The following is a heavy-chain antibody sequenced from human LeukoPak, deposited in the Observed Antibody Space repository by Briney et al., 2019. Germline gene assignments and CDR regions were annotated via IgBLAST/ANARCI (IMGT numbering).Heavy chain of an antibody. CDR2: INPNSGGT. CDR1: GYTFTGYY. CDR3: ARTTYGDYEVELDY. V-gene: IGHV1-2*02. D-gene: IGHD4-17*01. J-gene: IGHJ4*02. Sequence: ASVKVSCKASGYTFTGYYMHWVRQAPGQGLEWMGWINPNSGGTNYAQKFRGRVTMTRDTSISTAYMELSRLRSDDTAVYYCARTTYGDYEVELDYWGQGTLVTVSS.